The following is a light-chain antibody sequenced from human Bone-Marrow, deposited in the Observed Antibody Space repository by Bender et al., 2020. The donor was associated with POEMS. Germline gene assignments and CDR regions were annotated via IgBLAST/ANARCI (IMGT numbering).Light chain of an antibody. Sequence: QSALTQPASVSGSPGQSITISCTGTSSDIGSYTLVSWYQQYPGKAPKLMIYEVTERPSGVPDRFSGSKSGNTASLTVSGLQAEDEGDYYCSSYGSNNNLVFGGGTKLTVL. V-gene: IGLV2-14*02. J-gene: IGLJ3*02. CDR2: EVT. CDR1: SSDIGSYTL. CDR3: SSYGSNNNLV.